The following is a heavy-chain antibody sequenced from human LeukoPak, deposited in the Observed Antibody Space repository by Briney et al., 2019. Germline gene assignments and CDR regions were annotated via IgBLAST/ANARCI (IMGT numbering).Heavy chain of an antibody. Sequence: PSETLSLTCTVSGGSISSGGYYWSWIPPHPGKGLEWIGYIYYSRSTYYNPSLKSPVTISVDTSKNQFSLKLSSVTAADTAAYYCAATTHPYYCYMDVWGKGATATVSS. CDR1: GGSISSGGYY. CDR2: IYYSRST. V-gene: IGHV4-31*01. D-gene: IGHD1-26*01. J-gene: IGHJ6*03. CDR3: AATTHPYYCYMDV.